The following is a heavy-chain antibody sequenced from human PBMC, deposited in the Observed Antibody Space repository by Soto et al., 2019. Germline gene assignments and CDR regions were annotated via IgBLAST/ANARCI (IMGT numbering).Heavy chain of an antibody. CDR1: GFTFSSYA. Sequence: VQLVESGGGLVQPGGSLRLSCAASGFTFSSYAMSWVRQAPGKGLEWVSAISGSGGSTYYADSVKGRFTISRDNSKNTLYLQRNSLRAEDTAVYYCAKSGRCSGGSCYSGPIYYGMDVWGQGTTVTVSS. D-gene: IGHD2-15*01. CDR2: ISGSGGST. V-gene: IGHV3-23*04. CDR3: AKSGRCSGGSCYSGPIYYGMDV. J-gene: IGHJ6*02.